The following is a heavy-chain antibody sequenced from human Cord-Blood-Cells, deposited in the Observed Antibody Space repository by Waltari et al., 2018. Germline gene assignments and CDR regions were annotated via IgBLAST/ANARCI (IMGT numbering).Heavy chain of an antibody. CDR1: GGSFSGYY. V-gene: IGHV4-34*01. Sequence: QVQLQQWGAGLLKPSETLSLTCAVYGGSFSGYYRSWIRQPPGKGLEWIGEINHSGSTNYNPSLKSRVTISVDTSKNQFSLKLSSVTAADTAVYYCARGPLWGRWYFDYWGQGTLVTVSS. D-gene: IGHD7-27*01. CDR2: INHSGST. J-gene: IGHJ4*02. CDR3: ARGPLWGRWYFDY.